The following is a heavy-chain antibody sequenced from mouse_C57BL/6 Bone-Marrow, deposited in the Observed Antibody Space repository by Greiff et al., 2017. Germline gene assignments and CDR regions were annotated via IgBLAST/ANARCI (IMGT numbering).Heavy chain of an antibody. V-gene: IGHV1-81*01. Sequence: VQLQQSGAELARPGASVKLSCKASGYTFTSYGISWVKQRTGQGLEWIGEIYPRSGNTYYNEKFKGKATLTADKSSSTAYMELRSLTSEDSAVYFCAKPVTTVVAAHWYCDVWGTGTTVTVSS. CDR2: IYPRSGNT. CDR1: GYTFTSYG. J-gene: IGHJ1*03. CDR3: AKPVTTVVAAHWYCDV. D-gene: IGHD1-1*01.